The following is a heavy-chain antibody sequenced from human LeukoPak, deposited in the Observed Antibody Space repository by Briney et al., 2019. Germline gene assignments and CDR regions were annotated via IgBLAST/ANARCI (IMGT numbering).Heavy chain of an antibody. D-gene: IGHD6-13*01. Sequence: SETLSLTCAVYGGSFSGYYWSWIRQPPGKGLEWIGEINHSGSTNYNPSLKSRVTISVDMSKNQFSLKLSSVTAADTAVYYCARRGIAAADNWFDPWGQGTLVTVSS. V-gene: IGHV4-34*01. J-gene: IGHJ5*02. CDR1: GGSFSGYY. CDR3: ARRGIAAADNWFDP. CDR2: INHSGST.